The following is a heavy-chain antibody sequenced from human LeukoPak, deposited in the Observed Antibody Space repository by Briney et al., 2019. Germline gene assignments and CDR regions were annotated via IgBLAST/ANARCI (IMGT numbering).Heavy chain of an antibody. V-gene: IGHV1-2*02. CDR3: ARESDTALFDI. D-gene: IGHD5-18*01. CDR2: INPNSGGT. J-gene: IGHJ3*02. Sequence: ASVKVSCKASGYTFTGYYMHWVRQAPGQGLEWMGCINPNSGGTKYAQKFQGRVTMTRDTSISTAYMELSRLRSDDTAVYYCARESDTALFDIWGQGTMVTVSS. CDR1: GYTFTGYY.